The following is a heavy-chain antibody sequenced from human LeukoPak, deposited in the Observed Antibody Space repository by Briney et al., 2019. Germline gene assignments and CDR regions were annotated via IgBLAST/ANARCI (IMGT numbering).Heavy chain of an antibody. CDR2: ISGDGGVT. CDR1: GFTFSNYG. V-gene: IGHV3-23*01. J-gene: IGHJ4*02. D-gene: IGHD1-26*01. CDR3: AYSGTYLYYFDY. Sequence: GGSLRLSCAASGFTFSNYGMSWVRQAPGKGLEWVSAISGDGGVTYYADSVKGRFTISRDNAKNTLHLQMDSLRAEDTAVYYCAYSGTYLYYFDYWGQGTLVTVSS.